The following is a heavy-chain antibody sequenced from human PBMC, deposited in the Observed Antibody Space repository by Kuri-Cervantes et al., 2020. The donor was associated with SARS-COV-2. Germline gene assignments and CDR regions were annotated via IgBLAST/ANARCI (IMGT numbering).Heavy chain of an antibody. CDR3: ARVMTISQITAWFDT. J-gene: IGHJ5*02. D-gene: IGHD1-14*01. V-gene: IGHV4-61*02. CDR2: IHASGNT. Sequence: SETLSLTCVVSGTSLSSGSIYWSWIRQPAGKGLEWIGRIHASGNTNYNPSLEIRVTMSIDTSRNQFSLNLGSVTAADTAMYYCARVMTISQITAWFDTWGQGTLVTVSS. CDR1: GTSLSSGSIY.